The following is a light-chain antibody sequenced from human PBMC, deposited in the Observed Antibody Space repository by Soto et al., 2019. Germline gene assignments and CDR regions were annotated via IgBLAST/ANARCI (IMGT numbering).Light chain of an antibody. Sequence: QPVLTQPASVSGSPGQSITISCTGTSSDVGGYNYVSWHQQHPGKAPKLMIYDVSNRPSGVSNRFSGSKSGNTASLTISGLQAEDEADYYCSSYTSSTTYVFGTGTKVTVL. CDR1: SSDVGGYNY. V-gene: IGLV2-14*01. CDR2: DVS. CDR3: SSYTSSTTYV. J-gene: IGLJ1*01.